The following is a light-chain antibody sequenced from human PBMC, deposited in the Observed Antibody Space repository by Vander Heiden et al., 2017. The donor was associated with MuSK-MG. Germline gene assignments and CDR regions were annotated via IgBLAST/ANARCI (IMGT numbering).Light chain of an antibody. CDR2: ANV. Sequence: QSVLTPPPSVSGAPGQGVTISCTGSSSSIGAGYGVHWYQQLPETAPKLLIYANVNRPSGVPDRFSGSESDTSASLAITDLQAEDEADYYCQSYDSSLSGYVFGTGTTVTVL. CDR3: QSYDSSLSGYV. V-gene: IGLV1-40*01. CDR1: SSSIGAGYG. J-gene: IGLJ1*01.